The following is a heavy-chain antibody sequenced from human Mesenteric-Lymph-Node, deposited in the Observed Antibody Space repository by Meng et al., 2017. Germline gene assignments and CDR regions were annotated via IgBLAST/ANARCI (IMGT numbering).Heavy chain of an antibody. D-gene: IGHD2-8*01. J-gene: IGHJ4*02. Sequence: SLMISWAAAGSIISTYVMTWGRQAPGKRLDWVSAIGGNGAYTYYADSVKGRFTISRDDSKNTLYLQMNSLRAEGTAVYYCAKFYGPFKSDGWNFNGFHIWGQGTMVTVSS. CDR3: AKFYGPFKSDGWNFNGFHI. CDR2: IGGNGAYT. V-gene: IGHV3-23*01. CDR1: GSIISTYV.